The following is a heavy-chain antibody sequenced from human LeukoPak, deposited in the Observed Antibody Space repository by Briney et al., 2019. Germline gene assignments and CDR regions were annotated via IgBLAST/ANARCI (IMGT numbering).Heavy chain of an antibody. Sequence: PGGSLRLSCAASGNSFMHWVRQVPGKGLVWVSHINSDGSWTSYADSVKGRFTISKDNAKNTVYLQMNSLRAEYTAVYYCVSFYETYWGRGTLVTVSS. J-gene: IGHJ4*02. CDR1: GNSF. D-gene: IGHD2/OR15-2a*01. V-gene: IGHV3-74*01. CDR2: INSDGSWT. CDR3: VSFYETY.